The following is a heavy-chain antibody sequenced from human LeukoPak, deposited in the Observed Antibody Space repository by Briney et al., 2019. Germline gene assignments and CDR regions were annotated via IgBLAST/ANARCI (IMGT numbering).Heavy chain of an antibody. V-gene: IGHV4-30-4*08. CDR3: ARDVGYEPLTDSYMDV. Sequence: LSLTCTVSGASISGGDYYWSWIPQSPGKGLDWIGYTTYRGRASYSPSLASRASITVDTSKNQFSLKVRSVTVADAAVYFCARDVGYEPLTDSYMDVWGKGATVIVSS. CDR2: TTYRGRA. CDR1: GASISGGDYY. D-gene: IGHD3-9*01. J-gene: IGHJ6*03.